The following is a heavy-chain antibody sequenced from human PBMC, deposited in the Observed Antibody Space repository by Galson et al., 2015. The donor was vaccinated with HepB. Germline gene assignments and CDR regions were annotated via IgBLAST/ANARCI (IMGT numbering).Heavy chain of an antibody. CDR1: GFTFDDYA. Sequence: SLRLSCAASGFTFDDYAMHWVRQAPGKGLEWVSGISWNSGSIGYADSVKGRFTISRDNAKNSLYLQMNSLRAEDTALYYCAKGGVVVAATSFDYWGQGTLVTVSS. J-gene: IGHJ4*02. D-gene: IGHD2-15*01. CDR3: AKGGVVVAATSFDY. CDR2: ISWNSGSI. V-gene: IGHV3-9*01.